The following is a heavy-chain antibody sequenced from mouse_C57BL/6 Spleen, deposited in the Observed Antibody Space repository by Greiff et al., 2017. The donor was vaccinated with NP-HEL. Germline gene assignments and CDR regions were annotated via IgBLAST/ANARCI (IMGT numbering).Heavy chain of an antibody. CDR1: GYTFTDYY. V-gene: IGHV1-19*01. D-gene: IGHD1-1*01. CDR2: INPYNGGT. J-gene: IGHJ3*01. CDR3: ARSWGSSPGWFAY. Sequence: EVQLQQSGPVLVKPGASVKMSCKASGYTFTDYYMNWVKQSHGKSLEWIGVINPYNGGTSYNQKFKGKATLTVDKSSSTAYMELNSLTSEDSAVYYCARSWGSSPGWFAYWGQGTLVTVSA.